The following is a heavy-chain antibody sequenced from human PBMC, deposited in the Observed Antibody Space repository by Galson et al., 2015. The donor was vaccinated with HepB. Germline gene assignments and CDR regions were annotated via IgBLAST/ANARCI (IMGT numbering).Heavy chain of an antibody. D-gene: IGHD6-13*01. CDR2: IWKDGSNK. V-gene: IGHV3-33*01. CDR1: GFAFGNYG. Sequence: SLRLSCAASGFAFGNYGMHWVRQAPGKGLEWMALIWKDGSNKHYADSLKGRFRISRDNAKNTLFLEADSVRAEDTAVYYCAREDATITVAALEYWGPGVLGTVSS. CDR3: AREDATITVAALEY. J-gene: IGHJ4*02.